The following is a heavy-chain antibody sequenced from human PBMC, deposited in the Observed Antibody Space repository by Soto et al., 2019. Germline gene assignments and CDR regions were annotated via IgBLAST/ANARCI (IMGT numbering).Heavy chain of an antibody. J-gene: IGHJ6*02. Sequence: SETLSLTCTVSGGSISSYYWSWIRQPPGKGLEWIGYIYYSGSTNYNPSLKSRVTISVDTSKNQFSLKLSSVTAADTAVYYCARGMGYCSSTSCYTGTYYYYYGMDVWGQGTTVTVSS. D-gene: IGHD2-2*02. CDR1: GGSISSYY. V-gene: IGHV4-59*01. CDR2: IYYSGST. CDR3: ARGMGYCSSTSCYTGTYYYYYGMDV.